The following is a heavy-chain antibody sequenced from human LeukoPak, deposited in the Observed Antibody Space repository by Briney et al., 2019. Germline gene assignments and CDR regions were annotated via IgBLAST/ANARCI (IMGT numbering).Heavy chain of an antibody. D-gene: IGHD4-11*01. V-gene: IGHV3-48*01. CDR2: ISSGSDTI. CDR3: TREDHSNYNY. CDR1: GFTFNSYT. Sequence: GGSLRLSCAASGFTFNSYTMNWVRQAPGQGLEWVSFISSGSDTIYYADSVKGRFTISRDNAKNSLSLQMNSLRAEDTAVHYCTREDHSNYNYWGQGTLVTVSS. J-gene: IGHJ4*02.